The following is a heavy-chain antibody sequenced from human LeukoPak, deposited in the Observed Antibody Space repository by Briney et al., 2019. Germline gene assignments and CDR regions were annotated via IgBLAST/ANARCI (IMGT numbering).Heavy chain of an antibody. Sequence: GGSLRLSCAASGFTFSNYWMYWGRQAPGKGLVWVSRINSDGKTTNYADSVKGRFTISRDNAKNTLYLQMNSLRAEDTAVYYCARDITLTRGGRSDYWGQGTLVTVSA. CDR3: ARDITLTRGGRSDY. J-gene: IGHJ4*02. CDR2: INSDGKTT. D-gene: IGHD3-10*01. CDR1: GFTFSNYW. V-gene: IGHV3-74*01.